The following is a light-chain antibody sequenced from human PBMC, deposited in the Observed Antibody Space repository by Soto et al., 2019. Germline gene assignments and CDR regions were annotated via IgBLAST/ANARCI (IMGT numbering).Light chain of an antibody. CDR1: TSDVGDYNY. CDR2: DVS. Sequence: QSALTQPRSVSGSPGQSVTISCTGTTSDVGDYNYVSWYQQHPGKAPKLMIYDVSKRPSGVPDRLSGSKSGNTASLTISGLQAEDEADYYCCSYAGSYIPYVFGTGTKLTVL. V-gene: IGLV2-11*01. J-gene: IGLJ1*01. CDR3: CSYAGSYIPYV.